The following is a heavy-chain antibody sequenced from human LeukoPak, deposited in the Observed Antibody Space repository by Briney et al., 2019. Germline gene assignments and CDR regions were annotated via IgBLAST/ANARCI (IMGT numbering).Heavy chain of an antibody. D-gene: IGHD1-26*01. V-gene: IGHV1-69*05. CDR1: GGTFSSYA. CDR3: ARVSGHLKWELVDY. Sequence: SVKVSCKASGGTFSSYAIRWVRQAPGQGLEWMGRIIPIFGTANYAQKFQGRVTITTDESTSTAYMELSSLRSEDTAVYYCARVSGHLKWELVDYWGQGTLVTVSS. CDR2: IIPIFGTA. J-gene: IGHJ4*02.